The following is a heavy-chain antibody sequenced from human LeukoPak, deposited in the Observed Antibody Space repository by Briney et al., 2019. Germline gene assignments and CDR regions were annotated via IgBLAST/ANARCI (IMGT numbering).Heavy chain of an antibody. Sequence: PSETLSLTCTVSSGSISGYYRSWIRQPAGKGLEWVGRIYTSGSTNYNPSLKSRVTMSVVTSKNQFSLKLSYVTAADTAVYYCARVVVFGVVSSDYYYYYMDVWGKGTTVTVSS. D-gene: IGHD3-3*01. CDR1: SGSISGYY. J-gene: IGHJ6*03. V-gene: IGHV4-4*07. CDR2: IYTSGST. CDR3: ARVVVFGVVSSDYYYYYMDV.